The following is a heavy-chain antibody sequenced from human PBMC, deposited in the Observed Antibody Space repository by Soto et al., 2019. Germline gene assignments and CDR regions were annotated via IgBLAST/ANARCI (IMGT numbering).Heavy chain of an antibody. CDR2: IIPIFGTA. CDR3: AGPRGYCSSTSCYITARFDY. V-gene: IGHV1-69*01. J-gene: IGHJ4*02. D-gene: IGHD2-2*03. Sequence: QVQLVQSGAEVKKPGSSVKVSCKASGGTFSSYAISWVRQAPGQGLEWMGGIIPIFGTANYAQKFQGRVTITGDESTSTAYMELSSVRSEDTAVYYCAGPRGYCSSTSCYITARFDYWGQGTLVTVSS. CDR1: GGTFSSYA.